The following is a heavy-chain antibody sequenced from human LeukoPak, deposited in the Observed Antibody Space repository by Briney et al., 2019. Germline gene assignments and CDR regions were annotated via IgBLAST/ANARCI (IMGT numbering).Heavy chain of an antibody. D-gene: IGHD3-10*01. CDR1: GGSISSSNW. CDR3: ARVRGFSYGSGRPFDY. V-gene: IGHV4-4*02. CDR2: IYHSGST. Sequence: PSETLSLTCAVSGGSISSSNWWSWVRQPPGKGLEWIGEIYHSGSTNYNPSLKSRVTISVDKSKNQFSLKLSSVTAADTAVYYCARVRGFSYGSGRPFDYWGQGTLVTVSS. J-gene: IGHJ4*02.